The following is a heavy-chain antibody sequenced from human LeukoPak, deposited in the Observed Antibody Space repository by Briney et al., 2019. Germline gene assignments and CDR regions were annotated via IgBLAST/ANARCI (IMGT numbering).Heavy chain of an antibody. D-gene: IGHD3-10*01. CDR2: INHSGST. CDR1: GGSFSGYY. J-gene: IGHJ6*02. V-gene: IGHV4-34*01. CDR3: ARAPRTGRYYYYGMDV. Sequence: PSETLSLTCAVYGGSFSGYYWSWIRQPPGKGLEWVGEINHSGSTNYNPSLKSRVTISVDTSKNQFSLKLSSVTAADTAVYYCARAPRTGRYYYYGMDVWGQETTVTVSS.